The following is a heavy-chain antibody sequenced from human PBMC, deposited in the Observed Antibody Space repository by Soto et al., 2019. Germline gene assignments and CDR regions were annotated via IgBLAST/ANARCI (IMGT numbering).Heavy chain of an antibody. CDR1: GFTFSSYG. D-gene: IGHD3-10*01. V-gene: IGHV3-30*18. J-gene: IGHJ4*02. Sequence: PGGSLRLSCAASGFTFSSYGMHWVRQAPGKGLEWVAVISYDGSNKYYADSVKGRFTISRDNSKNTLYLQMNSLRAEDTAVYYCAKGFRRESPFDYWGQGTLVTVSS. CDR3: AKGFRRESPFDY. CDR2: ISYDGSNK.